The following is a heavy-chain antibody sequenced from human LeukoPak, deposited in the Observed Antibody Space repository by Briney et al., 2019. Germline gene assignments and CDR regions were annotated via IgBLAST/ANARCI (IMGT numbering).Heavy chain of an antibody. D-gene: IGHD6-19*01. Sequence: NSSETLSLTCTVCGGSISSYYWSWIRQPPGKGLEWIGYIYYSGSTNYNPSLKSRVTISVDTSKNQFSLKLSSVTAADTAVYYCASGRQWPELWGQGTLVTVSS. V-gene: IGHV4-59*01. J-gene: IGHJ4*02. CDR1: GGSISSYY. CDR3: ASGRQWPEL. CDR2: IYYSGST.